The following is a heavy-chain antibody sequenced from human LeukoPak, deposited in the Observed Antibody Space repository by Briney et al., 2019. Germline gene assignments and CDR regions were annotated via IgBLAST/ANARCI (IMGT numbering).Heavy chain of an antibody. Sequence: GGSLRLSLSASGFTLSTYGMPWVRQAPGKALKSVALIWYDGSNKFYLDSVKGRFTISRDNSNNTLSLELKSLTVDDTGLYYCVRSTAPALNNIFDMWGQGTMVIVSS. V-gene: IGHV3-33*01. CDR3: VRSTAPALNNIFDM. CDR1: GFTLSTYG. J-gene: IGHJ3*02. CDR2: IWYDGSNK. D-gene: IGHD6-13*01.